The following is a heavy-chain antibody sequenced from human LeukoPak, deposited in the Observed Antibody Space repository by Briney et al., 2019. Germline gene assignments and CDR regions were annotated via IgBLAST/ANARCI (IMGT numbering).Heavy chain of an antibody. J-gene: IGHJ4*02. CDR3: AKVAKYYYGSETYYFFEH. CDR2: ISRSGSTK. V-gene: IGHV3-11*04. Sequence: PGGSLRLSCAASGFTFSDYNMRWIRQAPGKGLEWVSSISRSGSTKYYADSEKGRFTISRDNAKNSLFLQMNSLRVEDTAVYYCAKVAKYYYGSETYYFFEHWGQGTPVTASS. CDR1: GFTFSDYN. D-gene: IGHD3-10*01.